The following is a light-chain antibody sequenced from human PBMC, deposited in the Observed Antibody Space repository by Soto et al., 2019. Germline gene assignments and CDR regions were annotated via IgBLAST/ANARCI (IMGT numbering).Light chain of an antibody. J-gene: IGKJ5*01. V-gene: IGKV3-20*01. Sequence: ETVFTQSPGSLSLSLVDRAPLSCRAIQTVSNSYLAWYQQKPGQAPRLLIYGASSRATGIPDRFSGSGSGTDFTLTISRLEPEDFAVYYCQQYGSSPPITFGQGTRLEIK. CDR2: GAS. CDR3: QQYGSSPPIT. CDR1: QTVSNSY.